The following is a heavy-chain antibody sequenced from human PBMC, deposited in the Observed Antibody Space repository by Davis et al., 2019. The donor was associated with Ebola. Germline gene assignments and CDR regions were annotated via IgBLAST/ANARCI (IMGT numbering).Heavy chain of an antibody. J-gene: IGHJ5*02. CDR1: GDSVSSNSAA. CDR2: TYYRSKWYN. D-gene: IGHD5-24*01. V-gene: IGHV6-1*01. Sequence: HSQTLSLTCAISGDSVSSNSAAWNWIRQSPSRGLEWLGRTYYRSKWYNDYAVSVKSRITINPDTSKNQFSLQLNSVTPEDTAVYYCAREEAAAGARDGYKISFDPWGQGTLVTVSS. CDR3: AREEAAAGARDGYKISFDP.